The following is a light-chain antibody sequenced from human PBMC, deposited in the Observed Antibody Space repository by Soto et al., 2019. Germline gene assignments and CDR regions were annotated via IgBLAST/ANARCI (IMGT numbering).Light chain of an antibody. CDR1: QSISNN. Sequence: IVMTQSPDTLSVSPGESATLSCRARQSISNNLAWYQQKPGQAPRLLLYGASTRTTGIPARFSGSGSGTEFTLTISSLQSEDFAVYYCQQYNNWPYTFAQGTKLEI. CDR2: GAS. V-gene: IGKV3-15*01. CDR3: QQYNNWPYT. J-gene: IGKJ2*01.